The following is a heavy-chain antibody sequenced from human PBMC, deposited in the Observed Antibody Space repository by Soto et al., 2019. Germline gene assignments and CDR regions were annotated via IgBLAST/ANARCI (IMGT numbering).Heavy chain of an antibody. J-gene: IGHJ4*02. CDR1: AYTFINYG. Sequence: QVQLVQSGPEVKKPGASVKVSCKPSAYTFINYGISWVRQAPGQGLEWLGWISVYNGIPKYAQNFQGRVTMTTDTSTNTVYMDMLSLRSDDTAVYYCVRAEELVTGSMWGYWGQGTLVTVSS. CDR3: VRAEELVTGSMWGY. CDR2: ISVYNGIP. V-gene: IGHV1-18*04. D-gene: IGHD1-20*01.